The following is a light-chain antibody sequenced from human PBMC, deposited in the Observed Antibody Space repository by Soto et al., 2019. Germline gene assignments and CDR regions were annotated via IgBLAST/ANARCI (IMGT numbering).Light chain of an antibody. CDR2: EVS. CDR3: SSYTSSSTLYV. Sequence: QSVLTQPASVSGSPGQSITRSCTVTSSDVGGYNYVSWYQQHPGKAPKLMIYEVSNRPSGVSNRFSGSKSGNTASLTISGLQAEDEADYYCSSYTSSSTLYVFGTGTKLTVL. J-gene: IGLJ1*01. V-gene: IGLV2-14*01. CDR1: SSDVGGYNY.